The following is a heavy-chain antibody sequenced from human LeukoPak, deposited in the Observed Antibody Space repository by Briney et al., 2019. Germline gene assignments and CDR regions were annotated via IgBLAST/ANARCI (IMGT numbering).Heavy chain of an antibody. CDR1: GFTFLSYG. D-gene: IGHD1-1*01. Sequence: GGSLRLSCAASGFTFLSYGMHWVRQAPGKGLEWVAFIRYDGSNKYYADSVKGRFTISRDNSKNTLYLQMNSLKTEDTAVYYCTRHQDNTYYYMDVWGKGTTVTVSS. CDR3: TRHQDNTYYYMDV. V-gene: IGHV3-30*02. J-gene: IGHJ6*03. CDR2: IRYDGSNK.